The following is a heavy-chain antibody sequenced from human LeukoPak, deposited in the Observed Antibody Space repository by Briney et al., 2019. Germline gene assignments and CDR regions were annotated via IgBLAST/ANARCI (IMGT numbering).Heavy chain of an antibody. D-gene: IGHD4-17*01. J-gene: IGHJ4*02. Sequence: GVSLRLSCAASGVTFSSYCRHWVRQPPGKGLECVAVIWYDGNNKYYADSVRGRFTISRDNSKTTMYLQMNSLRDEDTAVYYCARAGYGDPHFDFWGQGTLVTVSS. CDR3: ARAGYGDPHFDF. CDR1: GVTFSSYC. V-gene: IGHV3-33*01. CDR2: IWYDGNNK.